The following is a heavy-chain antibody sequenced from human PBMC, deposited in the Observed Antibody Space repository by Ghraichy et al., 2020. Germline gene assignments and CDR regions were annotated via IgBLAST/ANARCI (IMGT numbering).Heavy chain of an antibody. Sequence: GGSLRLSCAASGFTVSGNYMTWVRQAPGKGLEWVSLIYSGGSTYYADSVKGRFTISRDNSKNTIYLQMNSLRVDDTALYYCARGPTYFDDWGQGTLVTVSS. CDR3: ARGPTYFDD. J-gene: IGHJ4*02. CDR2: IYSGGST. CDR1: GFTVSGNY. V-gene: IGHV3-53*01.